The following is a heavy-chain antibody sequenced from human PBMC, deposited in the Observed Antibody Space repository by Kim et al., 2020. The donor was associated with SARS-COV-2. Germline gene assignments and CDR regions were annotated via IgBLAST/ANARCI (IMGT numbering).Heavy chain of an antibody. CDR3: ARDQGWSGSYDH. J-gene: IGHJ4*02. CDR1: GFTFGDYS. D-gene: IGHD3-3*01. V-gene: IGHV3-49*04. CDR2: IRSKALGGTT. Sequence: GGSLRLSCTASGFTFGDYSMSWVRQAPGKGLEWVGFIRSKALGGTTEYAASMEDRVSIKRDDSKSIAYLQLHSLESEDTALYFCARDQGWSGSYDHWGQGALVTVSS.